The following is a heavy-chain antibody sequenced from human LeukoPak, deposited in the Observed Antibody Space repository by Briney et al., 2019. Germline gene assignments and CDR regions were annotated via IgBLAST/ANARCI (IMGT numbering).Heavy chain of an antibody. CDR1: GYTFTGCY. CDR2: INPNSGGT. D-gene: IGHD3-10*01. Sequence: ASVKVSCKASGYTFTGCYMHWVRQAPGQGLEWMGWINPNSGGTNYAQKFQGRVTMTRDTSISTAYMELSRLRSDDTAVYYCATSVEGNYYYYYMDVWGKGTTVTVSS. CDR3: ATSVEGNYYYYYMDV. J-gene: IGHJ6*03. V-gene: IGHV1-2*02.